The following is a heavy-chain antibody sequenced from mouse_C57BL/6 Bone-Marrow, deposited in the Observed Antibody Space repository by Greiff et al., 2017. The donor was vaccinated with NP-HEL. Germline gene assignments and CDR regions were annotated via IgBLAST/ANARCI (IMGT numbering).Heavy chain of an antibody. J-gene: IGHJ4*01. CDR1: GYTFTDYN. CDR3: AREEGNYDAMDY. D-gene: IGHD3-3*01. Sequence: VQLQQSGPELVKPGASVKMSCKASGYTFTDYNMHWVKQSPGKSLEWIGYINPNNGGTSYNQKFKGKATLTVNKSSSTAYMELRSQTSEDSAVYDCAREEGNYDAMDYWGQGTSVTVSS. V-gene: IGHV1-22*01. CDR2: INPNNGGT.